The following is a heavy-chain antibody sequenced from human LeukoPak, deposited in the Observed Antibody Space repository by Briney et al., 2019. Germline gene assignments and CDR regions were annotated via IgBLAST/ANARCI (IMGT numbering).Heavy chain of an antibody. Sequence: GGSLRLSCAASGFTFSSYEMNWVRQAPGKGLEWVSYISSSGSTIYYADSVKGRFTISRDNSKNTLYLQMNSLRAEDTAVYYCAKLRITMIVVVNDDAFDIWGQGTMVTVSS. V-gene: IGHV3-48*03. J-gene: IGHJ3*02. CDR2: ISSSGSTI. CDR1: GFTFSSYE. D-gene: IGHD3-22*01. CDR3: AKLRITMIVVVNDDAFDI.